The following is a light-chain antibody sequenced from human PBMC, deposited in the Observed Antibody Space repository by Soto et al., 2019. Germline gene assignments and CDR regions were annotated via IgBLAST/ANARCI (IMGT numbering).Light chain of an antibody. V-gene: IGKV1-9*01. J-gene: IGKJ5*01. CDR1: QGISSY. CDR2: AAS. CDR3: QQLNSYLT. Sequence: IQLTQSPSSLSASVGDRVTITCRASQGISSYLAWYQQKPGKAPKLLIYAASTLQSGVPSRFSGSGSGTDFTITISSLQPEDFATYYCQQLNSYLTFGQGTRLEIK.